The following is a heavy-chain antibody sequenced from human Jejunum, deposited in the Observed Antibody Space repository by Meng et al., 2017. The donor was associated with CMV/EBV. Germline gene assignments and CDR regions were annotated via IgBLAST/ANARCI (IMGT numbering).Heavy chain of an antibody. CDR2: ISHGGIT. D-gene: IGHD1-1*01. CDR1: GGSLSPYY. CDR3: GMERVN. Sequence: QVQLQKWGAGMLNSSETLSLTGAVYGGSLSPYYWHWIRQIPGKGLEWIGEISHGGITNYNPSLKSRVTLLIDTSKNQFSLKLSSVTAADTAVYYCGMERVNWGQGILVTVSS. V-gene: IGHV4-34*01. J-gene: IGHJ4*02.